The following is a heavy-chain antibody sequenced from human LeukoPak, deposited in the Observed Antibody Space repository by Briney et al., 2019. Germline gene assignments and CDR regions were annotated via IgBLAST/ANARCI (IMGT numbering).Heavy chain of an antibody. CDR2: IYTSGST. J-gene: IGHJ4*02. CDR3: ARDLYSSSWYAFDY. Sequence: PSETLSLTCTVSGGSISSYYWSWIRQPAGKGLEWIGRIYTSGSTNYNPSLKSRVTMSVDTSKNQFSLKLSSVTAADTALYYCARDLYSSSWYAFDYWGQGTLVTVSS. CDR1: GGSISSYY. V-gene: IGHV4-4*07. D-gene: IGHD6-13*01.